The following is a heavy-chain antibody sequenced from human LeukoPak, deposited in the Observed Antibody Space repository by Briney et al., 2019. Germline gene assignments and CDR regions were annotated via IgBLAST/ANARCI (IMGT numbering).Heavy chain of an antibody. Sequence: GESLKISCKGSGYSFTNYWIGWVRQMPGKGLEWMGIVYPGDSHIRYSPSFQGQVTISADKSISTAYLQWSSLKASDTAMYYCTRPEGVPYSFDYWGQGTLVAVSS. J-gene: IGHJ4*02. CDR1: GYSFTNYW. CDR2: VYPGDSHI. CDR3: TRPEGVPYSFDY. V-gene: IGHV5-51*01. D-gene: IGHD3-10*01.